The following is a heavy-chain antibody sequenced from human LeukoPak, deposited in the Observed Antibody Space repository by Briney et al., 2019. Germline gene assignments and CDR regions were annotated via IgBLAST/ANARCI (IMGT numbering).Heavy chain of an antibody. J-gene: IGHJ6*03. CDR3: AKGEAAQPEIETYYYYYMDV. CDR1: GFTFSSYA. D-gene: IGHD6-25*01. Sequence: GGSLRLSCAASGFTFSSYAMSWVRQAPGKGLEWVSAITGSGGSTYYADSVKGRFTISRDNSKNTLYLQMNSLRAEDTAVYYCAKGEAAQPEIETYYYYYMDVWGKGTTVTVSS. V-gene: IGHV3-23*01. CDR2: ITGSGGST.